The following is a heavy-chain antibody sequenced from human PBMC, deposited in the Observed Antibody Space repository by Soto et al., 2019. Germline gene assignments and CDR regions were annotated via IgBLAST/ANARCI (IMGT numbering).Heavy chain of an antibody. Sequence: EVQLVESGGGLVQPGGSLRLSCAASGFTLSGRSMHWVRQAPGTGLVWVSGIDNAGTDSTYADSVKGRFTSSRDNAKNMLYLQMNSLRVEDTAVYYCARGWFGPDVWGKGTTGTVSS. V-gene: IGHV3-74*01. D-gene: IGHD3-10*01. CDR3: ARGWFGPDV. CDR2: IDNAGTDS. CDR1: GFTLSGRS. J-gene: IGHJ6*04.